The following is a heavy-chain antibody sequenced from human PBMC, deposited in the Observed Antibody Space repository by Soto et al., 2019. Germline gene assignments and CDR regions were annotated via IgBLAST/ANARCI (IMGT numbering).Heavy chain of an antibody. D-gene: IGHD1-26*01. Sequence: QVQLVQSWAEVKKPGASVKVSCKASGYTFTIYDINWARQAPGQGLEWMGWMNPNSRNTGYAQKFQGRVTMTRNTSISPAYMERSTLRSEDTAVYYCARERIGSSDYWGQGTLVTVSS. V-gene: IGHV1-8*01. J-gene: IGHJ4*02. CDR1: GYTFTIYD. CDR3: ARERIGSSDY. CDR2: MNPNSRNT.